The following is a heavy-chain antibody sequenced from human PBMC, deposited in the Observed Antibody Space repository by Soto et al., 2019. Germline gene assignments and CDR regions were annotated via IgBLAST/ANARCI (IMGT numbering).Heavy chain of an antibody. CDR2: ISPRSGGT. Sequence: GASVKVSCKASGYTFIDYDMHWVRQAPGQGFEWMGRISPRSGGTNYAQKFQGRVTMTWDTSLNTAYMELSSLISEDTAVYYCARPPGYISDWYYFDLWGQGTLVTVSS. D-gene: IGHD3-9*01. CDR3: ARPPGYISDWYYFDL. CDR1: GYTFIDYD. V-gene: IGHV1-2*02. J-gene: IGHJ4*02.